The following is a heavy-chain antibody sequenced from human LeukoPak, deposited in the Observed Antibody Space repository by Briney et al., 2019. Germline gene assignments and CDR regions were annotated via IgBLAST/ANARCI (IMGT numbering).Heavy chain of an antibody. CDR2: IYYSGST. D-gene: IGHD3-22*01. CDR3: ASYDSSGYPRSRTFDP. J-gene: IGHJ5*02. Sequence: SQTLSLTCTVSGGSISSGDYYWSWIRQPPGKGLEWIGYIYYSGSTYYNPSLKSRVTISVDTSKNQFSLKLSSVTAADTAVYYCASYDSSGYPRSRTFDPWGQGTLVTVSS. CDR1: GGSISSGDYY. V-gene: IGHV4-30-4*01.